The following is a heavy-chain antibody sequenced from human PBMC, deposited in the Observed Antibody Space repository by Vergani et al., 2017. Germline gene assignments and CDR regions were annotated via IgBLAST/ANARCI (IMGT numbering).Heavy chain of an antibody. Sequence: EVQLVESGGGLVQPGRSLRLSCTASGFTFGDYAMSWFRQAPGKGLEWVGFIRSKAYGGTTEYAASVKGRFTISRDDSKSIAYLQMNSLRAEDTAVYYCAKDRGTPTTELRLRRYYYYGMDVWGQGTTVTVSS. CDR3: AKDRGTPTTELRLRRYYYYGMDV. J-gene: IGHJ6*02. CDR1: GFTFGDYA. CDR2: IRSKAYGGTT. D-gene: IGHD5-12*01. V-gene: IGHV3-49*03.